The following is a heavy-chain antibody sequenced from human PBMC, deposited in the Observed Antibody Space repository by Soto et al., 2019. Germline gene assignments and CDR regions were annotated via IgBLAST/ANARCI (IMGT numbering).Heavy chain of an antibody. CDR3: ARDPTPRITIFGVVIIGLLDY. Sequence: GASVKVSCKASGFTFTSSAVQWVRQARGQRLEWIGWIVVGSGNTNYAQKFQERVTITRDMSTSTAYMELSSLRSEDTAVYYCARDPTPRITIFGVVIIGLLDYWGQGTLVTVSS. V-gene: IGHV1-58*01. CDR1: GFTFTSSA. D-gene: IGHD3-3*01. J-gene: IGHJ4*02. CDR2: IVVGSGNT.